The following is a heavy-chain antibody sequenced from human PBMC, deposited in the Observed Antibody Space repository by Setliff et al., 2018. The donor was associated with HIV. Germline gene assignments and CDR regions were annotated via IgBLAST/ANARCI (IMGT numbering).Heavy chain of an antibody. CDR3: ARAVCPSLNCYSFFNY. CDR1: DGSFSGYS. D-gene: IGHD2-15*01. Sequence: SETLSLTCGVDDGSFSGYSWSWIRQSPGKGLEWIGEVSRGGSTTYNPSLTGRVSVSVDTSKSQFSLKLTNVTAADAAVYYCARAVCPSLNCYSFFNYWGHGSRVTVSA. V-gene: IGHV4-34*01. CDR2: VSRGGST. J-gene: IGHJ4*01.